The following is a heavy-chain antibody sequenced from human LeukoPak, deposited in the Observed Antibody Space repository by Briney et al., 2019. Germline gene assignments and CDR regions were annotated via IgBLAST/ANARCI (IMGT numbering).Heavy chain of an antibody. CDR2: ISGSGGST. V-gene: IGHV3-23*01. D-gene: IGHD1-26*01. Sequence: PGGSLRLSCAASGFTLSSHWMHWVRQAPGKGLEWVSAISGSGGSTFYADSVKGRFTISRDNSKNTLYLQMNSLRAEDTAVYYCAKRAVGVTYYFDSWGQGTLVTVSS. J-gene: IGHJ4*02. CDR3: AKRAVGVTYYFDS. CDR1: GFTLSSHW.